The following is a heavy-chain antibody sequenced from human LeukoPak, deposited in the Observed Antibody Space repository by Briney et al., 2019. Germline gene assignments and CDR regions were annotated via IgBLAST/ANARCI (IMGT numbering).Heavy chain of an antibody. CDR3: AKDFSGGGGNPYFDY. CDR2: ISGSGGST. J-gene: IGHJ4*02. D-gene: IGHD4-23*01. V-gene: IGHV3-23*01. Sequence: GGSLRLSCAASGFTFSSYAMSWVRQAPGKGLEWVSAISGSGGSTYYADSVKGRFTISRDNSKNTLYLQMNSLRAEDTAVYYCAKDFSGGGGNPYFDYWGQGTLVTVFS. CDR1: GFTFSSYA.